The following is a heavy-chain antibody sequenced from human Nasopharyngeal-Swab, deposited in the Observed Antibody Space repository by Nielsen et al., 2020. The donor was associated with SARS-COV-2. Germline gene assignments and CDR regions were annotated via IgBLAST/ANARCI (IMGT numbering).Heavy chain of an antibody. CDR2: INHSGST. CDR1: GGSFSGYY. J-gene: IGHJ4*02. Sequence: SETLSLTCAVYGGSFSGYYWSWIRQPPEKGLEWIGEINHSGSTNYNPSLKSRVTISVDTSKNQFSLKLSSVTAADTAVYYCARVRGTIFGVVTAPGYFDYWGQGTLVTVSS. CDR3: ARVRGTIFGVVTAPGYFDY. V-gene: IGHV4-34*01. D-gene: IGHD3-3*01.